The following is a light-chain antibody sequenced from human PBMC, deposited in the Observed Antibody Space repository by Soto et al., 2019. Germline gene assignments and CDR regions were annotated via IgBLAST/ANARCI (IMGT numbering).Light chain of an antibody. CDR1: ENVRTF. Sequence: PGERATLSCRASENVRTFVDWYQQKPGQAPRLLIHGASNRATGIPARFSGSGSGTDFTLTISNLEPEDFATYYCQHYNSFSRTFGQGTKVEV. J-gene: IGKJ1*01. V-gene: IGKV3-11*01. CDR2: GAS. CDR3: QHYNSFSRT.